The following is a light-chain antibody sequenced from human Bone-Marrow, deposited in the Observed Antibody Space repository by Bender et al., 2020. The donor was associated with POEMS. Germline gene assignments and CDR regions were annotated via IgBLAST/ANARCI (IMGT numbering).Light chain of an antibody. CDR2: SNY. Sequence: QSVLTQPPSASGTPGQSVIISCSGTDSNFGGNNVNWYQHLPGTAPRLVVYSNYQRPSGVPARFSGSKSGNTASLTISGLQAEDEADYYCCSYTTSGTWVFGGGTKLTVL. V-gene: IGLV1-44*01. CDR1: DSNFGGNN. CDR3: CSYTTSGTWV. J-gene: IGLJ3*02.